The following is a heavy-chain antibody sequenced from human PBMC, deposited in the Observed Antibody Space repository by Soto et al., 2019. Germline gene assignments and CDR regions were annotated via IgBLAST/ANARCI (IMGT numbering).Heavy chain of an antibody. CDR3: TKDIPTASDNSAASDI. CDR2: ISGRGDRT. D-gene: IGHD3-9*01. Sequence: GGSLRLSCAASGFTFSSYAMRWVRQAPGMGLEWVSGISGRGDRTYYADSVKGRFTISRDNSKNTLYLQMNSLRAEDRPVYFFTKDIPTASDNSAASDIWAQGTMVTVSS. CDR1: GFTFSSYA. V-gene: IGHV3-23*01. J-gene: IGHJ3*02.